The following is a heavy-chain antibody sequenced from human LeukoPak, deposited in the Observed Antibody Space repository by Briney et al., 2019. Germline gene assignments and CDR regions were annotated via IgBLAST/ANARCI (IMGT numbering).Heavy chain of an antibody. CDR1: GFTFGGYW. Sequence: GGSLKLSCEAPGFTFGGYWMSWFRQAPGKGLEWVANIKKDGSEKYYVDSVKGRFTISRDNAKTSLYLQMNSLRAEDTAVYYCARDLSGVTGYTYGRGIDYWGQGTLVTVSS. V-gene: IGHV3-7*01. CDR3: ARDLSGVTGYTYGRGIDY. D-gene: IGHD5-18*01. CDR2: IKKDGSEK. J-gene: IGHJ4*02.